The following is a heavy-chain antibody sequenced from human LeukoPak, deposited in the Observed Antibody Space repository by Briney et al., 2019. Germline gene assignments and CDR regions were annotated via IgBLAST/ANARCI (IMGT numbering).Heavy chain of an antibody. CDR3: ARARLYGSYYYYYGVDV. CDR2: IYYSGST. J-gene: IGHJ6*02. D-gene: IGHD2-8*01. V-gene: IGHV4-59*01. Sequence: SETPSLTCTVSGGSISSYYWSWIRQPPGKGLEWIGYIYYSGSTNYNPSLKSRVTISVDTSKNQFSLKLSSVTAADTAVYYCARARLYGSYYYYYGVDVWGQGTTVTVSS. CDR1: GGSISSYY.